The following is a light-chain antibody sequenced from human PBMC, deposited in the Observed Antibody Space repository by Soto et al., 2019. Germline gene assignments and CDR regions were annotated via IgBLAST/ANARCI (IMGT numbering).Light chain of an antibody. Sequence: EIVMTQSPATLSVSPGERATISCRASQSVANNLAWYQQKHGQAPRLLIYGPSTTATVIPARFSGSGSGTEFTLTISSLQSEDFAVYYCQQYNNWPPWTFGPGTKVEIK. CDR1: QSVANN. CDR3: QQYNNWPPWT. V-gene: IGKV3-15*01. CDR2: GPS. J-gene: IGKJ1*01.